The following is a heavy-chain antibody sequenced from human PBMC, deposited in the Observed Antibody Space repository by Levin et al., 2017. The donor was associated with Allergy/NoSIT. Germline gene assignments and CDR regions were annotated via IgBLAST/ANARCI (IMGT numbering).Heavy chain of an antibody. D-gene: IGHD6-6*01. J-gene: IGHJ2*01. Sequence: GGSLRLSCAASGFTFSSYAMHWVRQAPGKGLEWVAVISYDGSNKYYADSVKGRFTISRDNSKNTLYLQMNSLRAEDTAVYYCARASVRYSSSPTGWYFDLWGRGTLVTVSS. CDR3: ARASVRYSSSPTGWYFDL. CDR2: ISYDGSNK. V-gene: IGHV3-30*04. CDR1: GFTFSSYA.